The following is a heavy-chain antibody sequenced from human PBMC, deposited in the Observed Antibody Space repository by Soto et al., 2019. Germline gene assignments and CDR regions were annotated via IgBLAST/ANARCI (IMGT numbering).Heavy chain of an antibody. J-gene: IGHJ4*02. CDR2: ISPMFGAA. CDR3: AREVQVHTPAFVY. V-gene: IGHV1-69*19. D-gene: IGHD3-10*01. Sequence: QVQLVQSGAEMKKPGSSVKVSCQSSGGTFNTYAMNWVRQAPGQGPEWMGDISPMFGAANYAPKFQGRVTFTADESTSTSYMQLSSLTSEDTALYFCAREVQVHTPAFVYWGQGTLVTVSS. CDR1: GGTFNTYA.